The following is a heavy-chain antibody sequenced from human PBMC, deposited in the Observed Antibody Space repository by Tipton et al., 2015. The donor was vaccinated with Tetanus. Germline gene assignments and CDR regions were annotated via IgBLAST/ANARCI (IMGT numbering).Heavy chain of an antibody. CDR2: ISYSGST. CDR3: AKPYSSSFVFAY. D-gene: IGHD6-13*01. J-gene: IGHJ4*02. V-gene: IGHV4-59*08. Sequence: TLSLTCTVSGGSINNYYWSWIRQPPGKGLEWIGYISYSGSTNSNPSLKSRVTISVDASKNQFSLELTYVTAADTAVYYCAKPYSSSFVFAYWGQGTLVTASS. CDR1: GGSINNYY.